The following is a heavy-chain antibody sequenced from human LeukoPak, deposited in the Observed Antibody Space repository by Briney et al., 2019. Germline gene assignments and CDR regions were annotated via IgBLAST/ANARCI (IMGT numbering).Heavy chain of an antibody. D-gene: IGHD3-3*01. CDR1: GYTFTGYY. CDR2: INPNSGGT. J-gene: IGHJ4*02. V-gene: IGHV1-2*06. Sequence: GASVKVSCKASGYTFTGYYMHWVRQAPGQGLEWMGRINPNSGGTNYAQKFQGRVTMTRDTSISTAYMELSRLRSDDTAVYYCARVYYDFWSDFDYWGQGTLVTVSS. CDR3: ARVYYDFWSDFDY.